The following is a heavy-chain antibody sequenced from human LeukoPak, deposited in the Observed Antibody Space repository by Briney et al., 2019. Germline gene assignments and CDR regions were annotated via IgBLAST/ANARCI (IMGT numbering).Heavy chain of an antibody. V-gene: IGHV4-38-2*02. CDR1: GYSISSGYY. D-gene: IGHD5/OR15-5a*01. CDR2: IYHSGST. Sequence: SETLPLTCTVSGYSISSGYYWGWIRQPPGKGLEWIGSIYHSGSTYYNPSLKSRVTISVDTSKNQFSLKLSSVTAADTAVYYCARVERSLVFTITTLYYYYMDVWGKGTTVTVSS. J-gene: IGHJ6*03. CDR3: ARVERSLVFTITTLYYYYMDV.